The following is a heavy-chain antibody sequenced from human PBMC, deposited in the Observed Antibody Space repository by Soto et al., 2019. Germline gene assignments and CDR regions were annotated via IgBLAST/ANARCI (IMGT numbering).Heavy chain of an antibody. J-gene: IGHJ4*02. CDR2: IWYDGSNK. Sequence: GGSLRLSCAASGFTFSSYAMHWVRQAPGKGLEWVAIIWYDGSNKIYADSVRGRFTISRDNSKNALYLQMNSLRAEDTAIYYCARVPETYCSGGSCYSGGIDYWGQGTLVTVSS. CDR3: ARVPETYCSGGSCYSGGIDY. V-gene: IGHV3-33*01. CDR1: GFTFSSYA. D-gene: IGHD2-15*01.